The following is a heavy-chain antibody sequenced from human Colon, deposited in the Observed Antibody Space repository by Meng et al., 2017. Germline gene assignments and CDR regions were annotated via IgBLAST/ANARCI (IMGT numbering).Heavy chain of an antibody. V-gene: IGHV4-34*01. CDR1: GGSFSGYY. CDR3: ARVRITIFGVVSTFDY. CDR2: INHRGRT. D-gene: IGHD3-3*01. Sequence: QVQGRQWRAGLLQLSETLSIRCAVYGGSFSGYYWSWIRQPPGKGLEWIGEINHRGRTNNTPSLKSRVTIPVDTSKNQFSLKLSSVTAADTAVYYCARVRITIFGVVSTFDYWGQGTLVTVSS. J-gene: IGHJ4*02.